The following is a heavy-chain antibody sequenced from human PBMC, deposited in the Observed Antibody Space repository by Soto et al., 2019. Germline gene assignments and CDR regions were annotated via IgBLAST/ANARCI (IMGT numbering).Heavy chain of an antibody. Sequence: ASVKVSCKASGYTFTSYGISWVRQAPGQGLEWMGWISAYSGNTNYAQKLQGRVTMTTDTSTSTAYMELRSLRSDDTAVYYCARGVAGYCSGGSCYPGGMDVWGQGTTVTVSS. V-gene: IGHV1-18*01. CDR2: ISAYSGNT. CDR1: GYTFTSYG. D-gene: IGHD2-15*01. J-gene: IGHJ6*02. CDR3: ARGVAGYCSGGSCYPGGMDV.